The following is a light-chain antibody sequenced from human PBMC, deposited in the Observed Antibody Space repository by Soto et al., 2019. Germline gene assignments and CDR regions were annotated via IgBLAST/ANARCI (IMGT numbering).Light chain of an antibody. J-gene: IGLJ1*01. CDR1: STDVGAYNY. CDR3: SSYISSSTLV. CDR2: EVS. V-gene: IGLV2-14*01. Sequence: QSALTQPASVSGPPGQSITISCPGTSTDVGAYNYVSWYQQHPGKAPKLMIYEVSNRPSGVSNRFSGSKSGNTASLTISGLQAEDEADYYCSSYISSSTLVFXTGTKVTVL.